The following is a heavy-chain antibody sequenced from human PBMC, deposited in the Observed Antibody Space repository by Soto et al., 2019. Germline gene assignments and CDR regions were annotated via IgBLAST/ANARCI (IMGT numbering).Heavy chain of an antibody. V-gene: IGHV3-33*01. CDR1: GFPFWHYG. Sequence: QVQLVESGGGVVQPGRSLRLSCVGSGFPFWHYGMHWVRQAPGKGLEWVAVIWSDGKKESYADFVKGRFAISRDNFKDTLYLQMTSLSAEDTAVYYCARDRDGGWFHMDVWGQGTTVTVSS. J-gene: IGHJ6*02. CDR3: ARDRDGGWFHMDV. D-gene: IGHD6-19*01. CDR2: IWSDGKKE.